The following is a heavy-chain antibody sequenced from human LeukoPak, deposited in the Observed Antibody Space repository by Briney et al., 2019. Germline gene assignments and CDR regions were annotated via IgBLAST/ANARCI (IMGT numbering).Heavy chain of an antibody. CDR1: GGTFSSYA. J-gene: IGHJ2*01. CDR3: ARVTAMVHRGYFDL. V-gene: IGHV1-69*01. D-gene: IGHD5-18*01. CDR2: IIPIFGTA. Sequence: GASVKVSCKASGGTFSSYAISWVRQAPGQGLEWMGGIIPIFGTANYAQKFQGRVTITADESTSTAYMELSSLRSEDTAVYYCARVTAMVHRGYFDLWGRGTLVTVSS.